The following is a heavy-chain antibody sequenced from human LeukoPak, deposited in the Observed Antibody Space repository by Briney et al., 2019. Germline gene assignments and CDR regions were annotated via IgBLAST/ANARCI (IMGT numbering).Heavy chain of an antibody. J-gene: IGHJ6*02. CDR3: ARDPGTRYGSSWYYGMDV. CDR2: IKQDGSEK. CDR1: GFTFSSYW. D-gene: IGHD6-13*01. Sequence: GGSLRLSCAASGFTFSSYWMSWVRQAPGKVLEWVANIKQDGSEKYYVDSVKGRFTISRDNAKNSLYLQMDSLRAEDTAVYYCARDPGTRYGSSWYYGMDVWGQGTTVTVSS. V-gene: IGHV3-7*01.